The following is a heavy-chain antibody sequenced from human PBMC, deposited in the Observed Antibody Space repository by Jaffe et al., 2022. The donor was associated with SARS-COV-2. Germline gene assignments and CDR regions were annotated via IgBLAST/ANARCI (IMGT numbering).Heavy chain of an antibody. CDR1: GGSISSGSYY. CDR2: IYTSGST. CDR3: ARASSSFISL. V-gene: IGHV4-61*02. D-gene: IGHD3-16*02. Sequence: QVQLQESGPGLVKPSQTLSLTCTVSGGSISSGSYYWSWIRQPAGKGLEWIGRIYTSGSTNYNPSLKSRVTISVDTSKNQFSLKLSSVTAADTAVYYCARASSSFISLWGQGTLVTVSS. J-gene: IGHJ4*02.